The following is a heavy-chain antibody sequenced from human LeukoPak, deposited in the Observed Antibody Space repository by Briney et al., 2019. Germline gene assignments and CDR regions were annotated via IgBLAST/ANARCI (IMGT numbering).Heavy chain of an antibody. CDR3: ARHIRTGTGGRGWLGS. D-gene: IGHD3/OR15-3a*01. CDR1: SGSITTETSF. J-gene: IGHJ5*01. CDR2: LHHSGDT. Sequence: SETLSLTCAVSSGSITTETSFWGWIRQPPGKGLEWIGSLHHSGDTYLSPSLKTRVTMSVDTSKNQFFLKLNSVTAADTAVYYCARHIRTGTGGRGWLGSWGQGTLVTVSS. V-gene: IGHV4-39*01.